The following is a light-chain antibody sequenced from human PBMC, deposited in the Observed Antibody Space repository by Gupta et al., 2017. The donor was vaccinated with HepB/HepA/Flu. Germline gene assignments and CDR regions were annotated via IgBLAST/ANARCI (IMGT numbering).Light chain of an antibody. CDR1: QSVSSSY. V-gene: IGKV3-20*01. J-gene: IGKJ2*01. CDR3: QQYGSSPYT. CDR2: GAS. Sequence: EVVLTQSPGTLSLSPGERATLSCRASQSVSSSYLVWYRQKPGQAPRLLIYGASSRATGITDRFSGSGSGTDFTLTINRLEPEDFAVYYCQQYGSSPYTFGQGTKLDIK.